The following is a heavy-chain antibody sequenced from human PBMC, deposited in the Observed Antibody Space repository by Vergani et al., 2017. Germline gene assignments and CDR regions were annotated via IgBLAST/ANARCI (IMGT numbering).Heavy chain of an antibody. CDR1: GFTFSSYA. D-gene: IGHD3-9*01. Sequence: EVQLLESGGGLVQPGGSLRLSCAASGFTFSSYAMSWVRQAPGKGLEWVSAISGSGGRTYYADSVKGRFTISRDNSKNTLYLQMNSLRAEDTAVYYCANAGFSLTGYPFDYWGQGTLVTVSS. CDR3: ANAGFSLTGYPFDY. J-gene: IGHJ4*02. CDR2: ISGSGGRT. V-gene: IGHV3-23*01.